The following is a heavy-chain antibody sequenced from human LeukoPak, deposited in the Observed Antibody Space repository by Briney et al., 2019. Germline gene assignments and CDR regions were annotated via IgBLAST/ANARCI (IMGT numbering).Heavy chain of an antibody. CDR2: IRSKAYGGTT. Sequence: PGGSLRLSCTASGFTFGDYAMSWVRQAPGKGLEWVGFIRSKAYGGTTEYAASVKGRFTISRDDSKSIAYLQMNSLKTEDTAVYYCARQYSSSWYGGVWFDYWGQGTLVTVSS. J-gene: IGHJ4*02. CDR3: ARQYSSSWYGGVWFDY. D-gene: IGHD6-13*01. CDR1: GFTFGDYA. V-gene: IGHV3-49*04.